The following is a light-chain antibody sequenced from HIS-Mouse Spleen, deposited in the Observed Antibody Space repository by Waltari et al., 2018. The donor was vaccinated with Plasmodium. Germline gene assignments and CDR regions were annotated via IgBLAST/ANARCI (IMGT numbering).Light chain of an antibody. J-gene: IGKJ1*01. Sequence: DVVMTQSPLSLPVTLGQPASISCRSSQRLVHSDGHIYLNWFQQRPGQSPRRLMYKVSHGDCGVPDRCSGSGSGTDFTLKISRVEAEDFGVYYCRQGTHWPGTFGQGTKVEIK. CDR1: QRLVHSDGHIY. V-gene: IGKV2-30*02. CDR2: KVS. CDR3: RQGTHWPGT.